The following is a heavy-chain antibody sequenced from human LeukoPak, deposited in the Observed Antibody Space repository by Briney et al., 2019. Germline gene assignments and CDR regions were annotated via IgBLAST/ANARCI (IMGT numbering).Heavy chain of an antibody. CDR3: ARWGSIAVARFDY. D-gene: IGHD6-6*01. Sequence: PSETLSLTSTVSGGSISSYYWSWIRQPPGKGLEWIGYIYYTGSTNYNPSLTSRVNISVDTSKNQFSLNLTSVTAADTAVYYCARWGSIAVARFDYWGQGTLVTVSS. CDR1: GGSISSYY. J-gene: IGHJ4*02. V-gene: IGHV4-59*01. CDR2: IYYTGST.